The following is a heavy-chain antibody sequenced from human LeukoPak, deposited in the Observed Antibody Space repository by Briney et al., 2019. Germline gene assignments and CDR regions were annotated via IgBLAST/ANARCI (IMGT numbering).Heavy chain of an antibody. J-gene: IGHJ3*02. CDR3: ATYYYDSSGHDAFDI. V-gene: IGHV4-39*07. Sequence: SETLSLTCTVSGGSLNTPNYYWGWIRQTPGKGLEWIGEINHSGSTNYNPSLKSRVTISVDTSKNQFSLKLSSVTAADTAVYYCATYYYDSSGHDAFDIWGQGTMVTVSS. CDR2: INHSGST. D-gene: IGHD3-22*01. CDR1: GGSLNTPNYY.